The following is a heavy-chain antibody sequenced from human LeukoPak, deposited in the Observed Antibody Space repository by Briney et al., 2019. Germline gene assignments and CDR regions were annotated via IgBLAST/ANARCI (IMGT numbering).Heavy chain of an antibody. D-gene: IGHD3-3*01. J-gene: IGHJ4*02. CDR2: IIPIFGTA. CDR1: GGTFSSYA. V-gene: IGHV1-69*13. Sequence: ASVEVSCKASGGTFSSYAISWLRQAPGQGLEWMGGIIPIFGTANYAQKFQGRVTITADESTSTAYMELSSLRSEDTAVYYCARAPSGVWSGYPPFDYWGQGTLVTVSS. CDR3: ARAPSGVWSGYPPFDY.